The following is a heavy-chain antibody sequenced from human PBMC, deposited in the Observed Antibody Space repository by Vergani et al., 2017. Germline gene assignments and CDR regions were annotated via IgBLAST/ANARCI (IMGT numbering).Heavy chain of an antibody. CDR3: ATKSCGTAGCQTGYFWG. CDR2: ITYDGTQK. Sequence: QVHLVESGGGVVQPGRSLRLSCVVSGFTSSYYGMHWVRQAPGKGLEWVAVITYDGTQKYYADSVKGRFTISRENSKSTLYLQMNSLRTEDTAEYYCATKSCGTAGCQTGYFWGWGQGNVVTVSS. CDR1: GFTSSYYG. V-gene: IGHV3-30*03. D-gene: IGHD2-15*01. J-gene: IGHJ1*01.